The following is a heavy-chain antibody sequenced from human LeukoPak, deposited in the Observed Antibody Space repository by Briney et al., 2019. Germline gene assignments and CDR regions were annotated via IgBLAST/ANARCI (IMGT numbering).Heavy chain of an antibody. V-gene: IGHV1-3*01. CDR1: GYTFTNCA. CDR3: ARRTAPAGGFDY. J-gene: IGHJ4*02. Sequence: ASVKVSCKASGYTFTNCAMHWVRQAPGQRLEWMGWINADNGDTKYSQKLQGRVTITRSTSASTAYMELSSLRSEDTAVYYCARRTAPAGGFDYWGQGTLVTVSS. CDR2: INADNGDT. D-gene: IGHD1-26*01.